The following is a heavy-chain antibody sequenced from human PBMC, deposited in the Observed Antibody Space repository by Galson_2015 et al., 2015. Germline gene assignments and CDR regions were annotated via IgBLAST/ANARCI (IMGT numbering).Heavy chain of an antibody. J-gene: IGHJ4*02. CDR3: AKYSAVTRSPFDY. D-gene: IGHD4-17*01. CDR1: GFTFSYYE. CDR2: ISGNGDTT. V-gene: IGHV3-23*01. Sequence: SLRLSCAASGFTFSYYEMNWVRQAPGKGLEWVSSISGNGDTTYYADSVKGRCTVSRDNSKNTLYVQMNSLRVEDTAIYYCAKYSAVTRSPFDYWGQGNVVTVSS.